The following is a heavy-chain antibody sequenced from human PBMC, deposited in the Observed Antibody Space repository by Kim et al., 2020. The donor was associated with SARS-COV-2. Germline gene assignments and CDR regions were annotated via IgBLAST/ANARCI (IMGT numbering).Heavy chain of an antibody. J-gene: IGHJ4*02. Sequence: SETLSLTCAVYGGSFSGYYWSWIRQPLGKGLEWIGEINHSGSTNYNPSLKSRVTISVDTSKNQFSLKLSSVTAADTAVYYCARQYYYDSSGYSSPFDYWGQGTLVTVSS. CDR3: ARQYYYDSSGYSSPFDY. D-gene: IGHD3-22*01. CDR1: GGSFSGYY. V-gene: IGHV4-34*01. CDR2: INHSGST.